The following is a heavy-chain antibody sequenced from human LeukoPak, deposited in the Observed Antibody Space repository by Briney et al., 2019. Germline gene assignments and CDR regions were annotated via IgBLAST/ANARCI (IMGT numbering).Heavy chain of an antibody. V-gene: IGHV1-2*02. CDR1: GYTFTGYY. D-gene: IGHD3-22*01. CDR3: ARDSGGGYYYDSSGYYAEYFQH. CDR2: INPNSGGT. J-gene: IGHJ1*01. Sequence: GASVKVSFKASGYTFTGYYMHWVRQAPGQGLEWMGWINPNSGGTNYAQKFQGRVTMTRDTSISTVYMELSRLGSDDTAVYYCARDSGGGYYYDSSGYYAEYFQHWGQGTLVTVSS.